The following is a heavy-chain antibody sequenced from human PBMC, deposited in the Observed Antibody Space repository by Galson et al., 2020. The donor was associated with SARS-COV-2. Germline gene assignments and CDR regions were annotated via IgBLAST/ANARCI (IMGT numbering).Heavy chain of an antibody. Sequence: SQTLSLTCTVSGGSISSSSYYWGWIRQPPGKGLEWIGSIYYSGSTYYNPSLKSRVTISLDTSKNQFSLKLSSVTAADTAVYYCAGTALEWLSYWGQGTLVTVSS. CDR2: IYYSGST. CDR3: AGTALEWLSY. V-gene: IGHV4-39*07. D-gene: IGHD3-3*01. J-gene: IGHJ4*02. CDR1: GGSISSSSYY.